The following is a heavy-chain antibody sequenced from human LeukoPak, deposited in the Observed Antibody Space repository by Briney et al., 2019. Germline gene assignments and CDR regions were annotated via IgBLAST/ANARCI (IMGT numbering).Heavy chain of an antibody. J-gene: IGHJ6*02. CDR2: ITGSGGST. CDR1: GFTFSNYA. V-gene: IGHV3-23*01. D-gene: IGHD3-10*01. CDR3: AKYGSGSSYYYYYGMDV. Sequence: PGGSLRLSCAASGFTFSNYAMSWVRQAPGKGLEWVTAITGSGGSTYYADSVKGRLTMSRDNSENRLYLQMNSLGAEDTAVYYCAKYGSGSSYYYYYGMDVWGQGTTVTVSS.